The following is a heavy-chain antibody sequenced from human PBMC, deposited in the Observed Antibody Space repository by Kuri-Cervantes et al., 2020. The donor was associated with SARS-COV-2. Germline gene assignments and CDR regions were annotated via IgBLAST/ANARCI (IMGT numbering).Heavy chain of an antibody. J-gene: IGHJ3*02. D-gene: IGHD2-15*01. V-gene: IGHV3-21*01. CDR2: ISSSSYI. CDR3: ARRLPREDAFDI. CDR1: GFTFSSYS. Sequence: GGSLRLSCAASGFTFSSYSMNWVRQAPGKGLEWVSSISSSSYIYYADSVKGRFTISRDNAKNSLYLQMNSLRAEDTAVYYCARRLPREDAFDIWGQGTMVTVSS.